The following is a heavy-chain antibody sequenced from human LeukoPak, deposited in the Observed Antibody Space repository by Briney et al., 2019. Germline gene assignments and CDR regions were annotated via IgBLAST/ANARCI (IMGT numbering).Heavy chain of an antibody. CDR3: VRGTPTPGMDY. D-gene: IGHD3-10*01. V-gene: IGHV7-4-1*02. CDR1: GYPFSAHF. CDR2: IDTTTGNP. J-gene: IGHJ4*02. Sequence: GASVKVSCKASGYPFSAHFLNWVRQAPGQGLEWMGNIDTTTGNPRYAQDFTGRFVFSLDTSVSTAYLQITCLKADDTAAYYCVRGTPTPGMDYWGQGTQVTVSS.